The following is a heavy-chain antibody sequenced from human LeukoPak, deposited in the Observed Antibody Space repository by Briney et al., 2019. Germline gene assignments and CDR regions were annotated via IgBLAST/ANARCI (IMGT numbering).Heavy chain of an antibody. D-gene: IGHD5-18*01. CDR1: GGSISSYY. CDR3: ARHMGLGYSYGYPYFDY. Sequence: SETLSLTCTVSGGSISSYYWSWMRQRPGKGLEWIGYIYYSGSTNYNPSLKSRVTISVDTSKNQFSLKLSSVTAADTAVYYCARHMGLGYSYGYPYFDYWGQGTLVTVSS. V-gene: IGHV4-59*08. CDR2: IYYSGST. J-gene: IGHJ4*02.